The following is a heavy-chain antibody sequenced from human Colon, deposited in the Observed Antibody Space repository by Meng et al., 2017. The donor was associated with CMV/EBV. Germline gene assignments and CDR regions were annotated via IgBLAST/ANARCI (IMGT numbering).Heavy chain of an antibody. D-gene: IGHD3-3*01. V-gene: IGHV4-39*01. CDR2: IYYSGST. CDR1: GGSIGSSSYY. J-gene: IGHJ4*02. CDR3: ARLDYDFWSGFH. Sequence: SETLSLTCTVSGGSIGSSSYYWGWIRQPPGKGLEWIGSIYYSGSTYYNPSLKSRVTISADTSKNQFSLRLSSVTAADTAVYYCARLDYDFWSGFHWGQGTLVTVSS.